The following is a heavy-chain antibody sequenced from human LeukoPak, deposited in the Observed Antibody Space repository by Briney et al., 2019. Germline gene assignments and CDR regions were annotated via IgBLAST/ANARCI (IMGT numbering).Heavy chain of an antibody. CDR3: ARGPFWFGELFPLDY. J-gene: IGHJ4*02. Sequence: PSETLSLTCADYGGSFSGYYCSWFRQPPGKGLEWIGEINHNGNTDYNPSLKSRVTISVDTSKDQFSLKVSSVTDADTAVYYCARGPFWFGELFPLDYWGQGTLVTVSS. V-gene: IGHV4-34*01. CDR2: INHNGNT. CDR1: GGSFSGYY. D-gene: IGHD3-10*01.